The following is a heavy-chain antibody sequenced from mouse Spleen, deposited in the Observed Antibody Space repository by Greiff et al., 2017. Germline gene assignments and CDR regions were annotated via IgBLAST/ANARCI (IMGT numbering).Heavy chain of an antibody. Sequence: VQLQQSGAELARPGASVKLSCKASGYTFPSYGISWVKQRTGQGLEWIGEIYPRSGNTYYNEKFKGKATLTADKSSSTAYMELRSLTSEDSAVYFCARWSGPSYGSSYDWYFDVWGTGTTVTVSS. CDR3: ARWSGPSYGSSYDWYFDV. CDR2: IYPRSGNT. J-gene: IGHJ1*03. V-gene: IGHV1-81*01. CDR1: GYTFPSYG. D-gene: IGHD1-1*01.